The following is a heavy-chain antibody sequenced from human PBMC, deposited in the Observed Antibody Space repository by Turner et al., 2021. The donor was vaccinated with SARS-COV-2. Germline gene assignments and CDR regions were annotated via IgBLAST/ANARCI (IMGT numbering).Heavy chain of an antibody. CDR3: ARQAAGQGLDY. J-gene: IGHJ4*02. Sequence: QVQLQESGPGLVKPSETLSLTCTVSGGSISSSSSFWGWIRQPPTKELEWIGSIYYSGTTYSNPSLKSRVSLSIDPSKNQCSMKLTAVTAADTALYFCARQAAGQGLDYWGRGILVTVSS. CDR2: IYYSGTT. D-gene: IGHD3-10*01. CDR1: GGSISSSSSF. V-gene: IGHV4-39*01.